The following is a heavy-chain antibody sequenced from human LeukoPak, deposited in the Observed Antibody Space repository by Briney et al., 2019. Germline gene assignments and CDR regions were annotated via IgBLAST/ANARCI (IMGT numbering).Heavy chain of an antibody. J-gene: IGHJ5*02. CDR3: AGLLNGGASHWFDP. V-gene: IGHV4-39*01. CDR2: IYHSGST. CDR1: GGSISGSSYY. Sequence: SETLSLTCTVSGGSISGSSYYWGWIRQPPGTGLEWIGNIYHSGSTYYSPSLKSRVTLSVDTSKNQFSLKLSSVTAADTAVYYCAGLLNGGASHWFDPWGQGTLVTVSS. D-gene: IGHD7-27*01.